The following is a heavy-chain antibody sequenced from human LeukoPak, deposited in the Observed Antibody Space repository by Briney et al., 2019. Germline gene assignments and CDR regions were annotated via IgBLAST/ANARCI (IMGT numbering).Heavy chain of an antibody. CDR2: IYYSGST. J-gene: IGHJ6*02. CDR3: ARVGVDTAMAYYYYYYGMDV. V-gene: IGHV4-59*01. Sequence: SETLSLTCTVTGVSITSYHWSWIRQPPGKGLEWIGYIYYSGSTNYNPSLKSRVTISVDTSKNQFSLKLSSVTAADTAVYYCARVGVDTAMAYYYYYYGMDVWGQGTTVTVSS. CDR1: GVSITSYH. D-gene: IGHD5-18*01.